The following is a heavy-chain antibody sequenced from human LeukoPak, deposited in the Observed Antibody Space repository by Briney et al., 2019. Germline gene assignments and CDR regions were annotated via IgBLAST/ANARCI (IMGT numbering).Heavy chain of an antibody. CDR2: ISGSGGST. D-gene: IGHD3-22*01. CDR3: AKYYYDSSGYYYGYYFDY. J-gene: IGHJ4*02. Sequence: GGSLRLSCAASGFTFSSYAMSWVRQAPGKGLEGVSAISGSGGSTYYADSVKGRFTISRDNSKNTLYLQMNSLRAEDTAVYYCAKYYYDSSGYYYGYYFDYWGQGTLVTVSS. CDR1: GFTFSSYA. V-gene: IGHV3-23*01.